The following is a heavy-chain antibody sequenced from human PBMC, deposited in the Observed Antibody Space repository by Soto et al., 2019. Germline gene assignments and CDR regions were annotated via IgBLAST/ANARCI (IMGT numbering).Heavy chain of an antibody. D-gene: IGHD3-22*01. CDR2: INHSGST. CDR1: GGSFSGYY. CDR3: ARSTVVVITTGLGALPYYYGMDV. Sequence: SETLSLPCAVYGGSFSGYYWGWIRQPPGKGLEWMGEINHSGSTNYNPSPKSRVTISVDTSKNQFSLKLSSVTAADTAVYYCARSTVVVITTGLGALPYYYGMDVWGQGTTVTVSS. J-gene: IGHJ6*02. V-gene: IGHV4-34*01.